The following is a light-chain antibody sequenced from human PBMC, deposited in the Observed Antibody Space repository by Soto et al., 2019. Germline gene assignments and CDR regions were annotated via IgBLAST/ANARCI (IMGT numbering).Light chain of an antibody. V-gene: IGKV1-39*01. J-gene: IGKJ4*01. Sequence: DIQITQSPSSLSASIGDRVTITCRASQSINSHLNWYQQKLGKAPKALIYAASRLQSGVSSRFSGSGSGTDFTLTISSLQPEDFATYYCQQSYSSPLTFGGGTKVDIK. CDR3: QQSYSSPLT. CDR2: AAS. CDR1: QSINSH.